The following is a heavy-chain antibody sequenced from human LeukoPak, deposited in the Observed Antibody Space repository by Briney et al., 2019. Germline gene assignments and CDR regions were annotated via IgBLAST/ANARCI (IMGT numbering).Heavy chain of an antibody. Sequence: SETLSLTCTVSGGSISSYYWSWIRQPPGKGLEWIGYIYYSGSTNYNPSLKSRVTISVDTSKNQFSLKLSSVTAADTAVCYCASSSSWYYPAYYYYYMDVWGKGTTVTISS. J-gene: IGHJ6*03. CDR3: ASSSSWYYPAYYYYYMDV. CDR1: GGSISSYY. V-gene: IGHV4-59*01. D-gene: IGHD6-13*01. CDR2: IYYSGST.